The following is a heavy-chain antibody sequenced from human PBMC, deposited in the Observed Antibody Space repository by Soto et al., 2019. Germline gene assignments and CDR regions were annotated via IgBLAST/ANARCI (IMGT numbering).Heavy chain of an antibody. CDR1: GGTFSSYA. Sequence: QVQLVQSGAEVKKPGSSVKVSCKASGGTFSSYAISWVRQAPGQGLEWMGGIIPIFGTANYAQKFQGRVTITADKSTRNGYLGLSKLGSEDQAVLYWGRRGRLAEGFYFQQWGQGTLVTVSS. CDR2: IIPIFGTA. D-gene: IGHD3-16*01. CDR3: GRRGRLAEGFYFQQ. V-gene: IGHV1-69*06. J-gene: IGHJ1*01.